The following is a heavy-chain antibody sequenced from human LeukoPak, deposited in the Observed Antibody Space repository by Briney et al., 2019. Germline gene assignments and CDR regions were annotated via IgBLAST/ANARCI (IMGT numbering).Heavy chain of an antibody. V-gene: IGHV3-53*01. D-gene: IGHD1-26*01. CDR3: LSLGGDSVGY. Sequence: GRSLRLSCAASGFTFSSYGMHWVRQAPGKGLEWVSGVQRSSSIYYADSVKGRFTISRDNSKNTVDLQMNSLRAEDTAVYFCLSLGGDSVGYGGQGTLVTVSS. CDR1: GFTFSSYG. J-gene: IGHJ4*02. CDR2: VQRSSSI.